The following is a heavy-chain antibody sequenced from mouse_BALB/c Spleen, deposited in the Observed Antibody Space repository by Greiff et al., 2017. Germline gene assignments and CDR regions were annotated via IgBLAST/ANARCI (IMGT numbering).Heavy chain of an antibody. D-gene: IGHD2-14*01. CDR3: ARDPAYYRYDGYFDV. V-gene: IGHV3-6*02. CDR2: ISYDGSN. Sequence: VQLKESGPGLVKPSQSLSLTCSVTGYSITSGYYWNWIRQFPGNKLEWMGYISYDGSNNYNPSLKNRISITRDTSKNQFFLKLNSVTTEDTATYYCARDPAYYRYDGYFDVWGAGTTVTVSS. CDR1: GYSITSGYY. J-gene: IGHJ1*01.